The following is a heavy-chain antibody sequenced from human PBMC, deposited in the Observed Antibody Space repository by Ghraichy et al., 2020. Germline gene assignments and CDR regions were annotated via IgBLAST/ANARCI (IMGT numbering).Heavy chain of an antibody. J-gene: IGHJ3*01. V-gene: IGHV4-34*01. Sequence: SQTLSLTCAVSDESFTGYFWNWIRQPPGKGLEWIAEINDSGSANYNSSLKSRVTISLDTSKNQLSLNLASVTAADKGLYYYARVAAVKLGARLVAAGTADAFDLWGQGTMVTVSS. CDR1: DESFTGYF. D-gene: IGHD6-13*01. CDR3: ARVAAVKLGARLVAAGTADAFDL. CDR2: INDSGSA.